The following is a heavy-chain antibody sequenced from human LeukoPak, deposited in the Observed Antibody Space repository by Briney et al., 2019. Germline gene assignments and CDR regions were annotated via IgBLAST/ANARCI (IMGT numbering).Heavy chain of an antibody. CDR3: ARGHYAIGFDY. Sequence: QTLSLTCAISGDSVSGDSPTWNWIRQSPSRGLEWLGRTHYRSKWYNDYAVSVKSRITINPDTSKNQFSLHLNSVTPEDTAVYYCARGHYAIGFDYWGQGTLVTVSS. D-gene: IGHD2-21*01. CDR2: THYRSKWYN. V-gene: IGHV6-1*01. CDR1: GDSVSGDSPT. J-gene: IGHJ4*02.